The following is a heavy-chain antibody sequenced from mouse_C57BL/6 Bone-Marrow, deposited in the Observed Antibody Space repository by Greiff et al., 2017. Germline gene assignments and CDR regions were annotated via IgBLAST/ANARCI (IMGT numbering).Heavy chain of an antibody. V-gene: IGHV5-4*01. Sequence: EVKLVESGGGLVKPGGSLTLSCAASGFTFSSYAMSWVRQTPEKRLEWVATISDGGSYTYYPDNVKGRFTISRDNAKNNLYLQKSHLKSEDTAMYYCARDYFYYFDYWGQGTTLTVSS. CDR3: ARDYFYYFDY. CDR2: ISDGGSYT. CDR1: GFTFSSYA. J-gene: IGHJ2*01. D-gene: IGHD1-1*01.